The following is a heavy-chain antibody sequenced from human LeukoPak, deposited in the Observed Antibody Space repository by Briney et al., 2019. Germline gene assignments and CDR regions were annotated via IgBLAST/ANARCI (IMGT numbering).Heavy chain of an antibody. Sequence: PGGSLRLSCAASGFTFSSYAMSWVRQAPGKGLEWVSAISGSGGSTYYADSVKGRFTISRDNSKNTLYLQMNSLRAEDTAVYYCARSYSYGSRPFFDYWGQGTLVTVSS. CDR2: ISGSGGST. V-gene: IGHV3-23*01. D-gene: IGHD5-18*01. J-gene: IGHJ4*02. CDR3: ARSYSYGSRPFFDY. CDR1: GFTFSSYA.